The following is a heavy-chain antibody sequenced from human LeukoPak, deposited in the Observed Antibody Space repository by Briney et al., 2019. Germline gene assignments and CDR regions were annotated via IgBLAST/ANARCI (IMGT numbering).Heavy chain of an antibody. CDR3: AKDGGVDTAMGL. J-gene: IGHJ4*02. V-gene: IGHV3-30*18. Sequence: GGSLRLSCAASGFTFSSYGMHWVRQAPGKGLEWVAVISYDGSNKYYADSVKGRFTISRDNSKNTLYLQMNSLRAEDTAVYYCAKDGGVDTAMGLWGQGTLVTVSS. D-gene: IGHD5-18*01. CDR1: GFTFSSYG. CDR2: ISYDGSNK.